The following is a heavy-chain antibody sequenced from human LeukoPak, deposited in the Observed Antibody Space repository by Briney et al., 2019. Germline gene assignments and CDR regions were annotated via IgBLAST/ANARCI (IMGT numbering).Heavy chain of an antibody. V-gene: IGHV3-23*01. CDR1: GFTFSSYA. D-gene: IGHD3-3*01. Sequence: PAGGSLRLSCAASGFTFSSYAMSWVRQAPGKGLEWVSAISGSGGSTYYADSVKGRFTISRDNSKNTLYLQMNSLRAEDTAVYYCARGGPGFLEWLDYWGQGTLVTVSS. CDR2: ISGSGGST. J-gene: IGHJ4*02. CDR3: ARGGPGFLEWLDY.